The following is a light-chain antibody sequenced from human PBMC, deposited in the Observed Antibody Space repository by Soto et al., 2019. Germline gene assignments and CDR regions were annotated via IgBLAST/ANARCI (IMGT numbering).Light chain of an antibody. J-gene: IGLJ2*01. CDR2: EVN. CDR1: STDLGGYNY. Sequence: QSVLTQPPSASGSPGQSVTISCTGTSTDLGGYNYVSWYQQHPGKAPKLMIYEVNLRPSGVPDRFSGSKSCNTASLTVSGLQAEDEADYYCSSYAGSNNLIFGGGTKLTVL. CDR3: SSYAGSNNLI. V-gene: IGLV2-8*01.